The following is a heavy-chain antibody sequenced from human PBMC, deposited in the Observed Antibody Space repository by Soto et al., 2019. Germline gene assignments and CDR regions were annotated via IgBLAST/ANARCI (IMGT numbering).Heavy chain of an antibody. CDR1: GGTISTNV. D-gene: IGHD2-15*01. V-gene: IGHV1-69*06. CDR3: ATGARDCSGGSCYPDD. Sequence: QVQLMQSGAEVKKPGSSVKVSCKASGGTISTNVISWVRQAPGQGLEWLGEIMPIFAAPNNAQKFQGRLTIIADTSTTTVDTEMSSLTSEDAAVYFCATGARDCSGGSCYPDDWSQGTLVIFSS. CDR2: IMPIFAAP. J-gene: IGHJ4*02.